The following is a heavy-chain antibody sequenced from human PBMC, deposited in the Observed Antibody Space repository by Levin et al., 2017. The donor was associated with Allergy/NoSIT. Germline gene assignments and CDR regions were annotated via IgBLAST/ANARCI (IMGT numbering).Heavy chain of an antibody. CDR2: ISYEGTNE. CDR1: GFAFFNYG. V-gene: IGHV3-30*18. D-gene: IGHD3-16*01. J-gene: IGHJ4*02. CDR3: TKELGFGAPYFDY. Sequence: PGGSLRLSCAASGFAFFNYGMHWVRQAPGKGLEWVALISYEGTNEYYGDSVKGRCSISRDNSKNSLYLQMNSLGLEDTAVYYCTKELGFGAPYFDYWGQGTLVTVSS.